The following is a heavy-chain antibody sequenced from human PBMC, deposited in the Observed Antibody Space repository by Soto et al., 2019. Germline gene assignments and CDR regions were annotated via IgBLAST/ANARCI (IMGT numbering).Heavy chain of an antibody. V-gene: IGHV4-34*01. Sequence: QVQLRQWGAGLLKPSETLSLTCAVNGGSFSAYYWSWIRQPPGKGLEWIGDINHGGITNYNPSLKSRVTISVDTSKNHFSLKVNSVTAADTAVYYCARAGYGSGRARWYWGQGTLVTVSS. CDR1: GGSFSAYY. D-gene: IGHD3-10*01. J-gene: IGHJ4*02. CDR3: ARAGYGSGRARWY. CDR2: INHGGIT.